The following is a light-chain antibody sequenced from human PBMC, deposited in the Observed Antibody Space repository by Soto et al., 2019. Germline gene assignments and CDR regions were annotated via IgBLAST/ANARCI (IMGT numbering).Light chain of an antibody. V-gene: IGKV1-5*01. Sequence: DIQMTHSPSSVSASVGDRVTITCRASQGITNRLAWYQQKPGKAPKLLIYEASSLQSGVPSRFSGSGSGTEFTLTISSLQPDDFATYYCQHYNSYSEAFGQGTKVDIK. CDR1: QGITNR. CDR3: QHYNSYSEA. CDR2: EAS. J-gene: IGKJ1*01.